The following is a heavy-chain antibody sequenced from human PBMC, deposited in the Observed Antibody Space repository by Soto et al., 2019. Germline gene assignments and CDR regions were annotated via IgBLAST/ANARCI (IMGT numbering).Heavy chain of an antibody. J-gene: IGHJ6*02. CDR3: ATRMVATTYHYYYYYGMDV. V-gene: IGHV1-69*10. Sequence: ASVKVSCKASGGTFSSYAISWVRQAPGQGLEWMGGIIPILGIANYAQKFQGRVTITADKSTSTAYMELSSLRSEDTAVYYCATRMVATTYHYYYYYGMDVWGQGTTVTVSS. D-gene: IGHD1-26*01. CDR2: IIPILGIA. CDR1: GGTFSSYA.